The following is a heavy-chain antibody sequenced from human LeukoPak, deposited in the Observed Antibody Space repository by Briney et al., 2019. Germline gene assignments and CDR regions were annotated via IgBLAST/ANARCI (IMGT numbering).Heavy chain of an antibody. CDR3: ARDRMGAYDVWSGPITQVDY. D-gene: IGHD3-3*01. V-gene: IGHV3-30-3*01. J-gene: IGHJ4*02. Sequence: GGSLRLSCAASGFTFSSYAMHWVRQAPGKGREWVAVISYDGSNKYYADSVKGRFTISRDNSKNTLYLQMNSLRAEDTAVYYCARDRMGAYDVWSGPITQVDYWGQGTLVTVSS. CDR1: GFTFSSYA. CDR2: ISYDGSNK.